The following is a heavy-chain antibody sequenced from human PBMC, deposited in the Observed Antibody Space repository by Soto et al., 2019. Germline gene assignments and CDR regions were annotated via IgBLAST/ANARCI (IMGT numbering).Heavy chain of an antibody. CDR2: RYYSEST. J-gene: IGHJ4*02. CDR1: GCSITTGGYY. CDR3: ARTKCSGGSCYSWSLDY. V-gene: IGHV4-31*03. D-gene: IGHD2-15*01. Sequence: TLYLTCTVSGCSITTGGYYWSWIRQLPGKGLEWIGHRYYSESTYYNPSLKSRVSISLDTSKNQFSLKLSFVTAADTAMYYCARTKCSGGSCYSWSLDYWGQGTPVTVSS.